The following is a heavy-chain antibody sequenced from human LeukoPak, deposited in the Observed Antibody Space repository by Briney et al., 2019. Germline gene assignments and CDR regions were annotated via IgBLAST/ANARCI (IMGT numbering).Heavy chain of an antibody. CDR1: GGSFSGYY. D-gene: IGHD2-21*02. Sequence: SGTLSLTCAVYGGSFSGYYWSWIRQPPGKGLEWIGEINHSGSTNYNPSLKSRVTISVDTSKNQFSLKLSSVTAADTAVYYCARRGHFGDCRLWGQGTLVTVSS. CDR2: INHSGST. V-gene: IGHV4-34*01. J-gene: IGHJ4*02. CDR3: ARRGHFGDCRL.